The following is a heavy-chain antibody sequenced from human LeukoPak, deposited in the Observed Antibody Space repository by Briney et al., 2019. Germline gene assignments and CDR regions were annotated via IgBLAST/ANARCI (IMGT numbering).Heavy chain of an antibody. CDR3: AREGTAGTNLNWFDP. V-gene: IGHV4-4*02. Sequence: SETLSLTCAVSGGSISSSNWWSWVRQPPGKGLEWIGEISHSGNTNYNPSLKSRVTISVDTSKNQFSLKLSSVTAADTAVYYCAREGTAGTNLNWFDPWGQGTLVTVSS. CDR1: GGSISSSNW. J-gene: IGHJ5*02. D-gene: IGHD1-1*01. CDR2: ISHSGNT.